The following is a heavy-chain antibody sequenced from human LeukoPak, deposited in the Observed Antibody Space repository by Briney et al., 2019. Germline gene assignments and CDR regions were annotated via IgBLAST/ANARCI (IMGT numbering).Heavy chain of an antibody. J-gene: IGHJ4*02. CDR2: INPSGGST. Sequence: ASVKVSCKASGYTFTGYYMHWVRQAPGQGLEWMGIINPSGGSTSYAQKFQGRVTMTRDMSTSTVYMELSSLRSEDTAVYYCARDPRYCGGDCYSPRGVYFDYWGQGTLVTVSS. CDR3: ARDPRYCGGDCYSPRGVYFDY. CDR1: GYTFTGYY. D-gene: IGHD2-21*02. V-gene: IGHV1-46*01.